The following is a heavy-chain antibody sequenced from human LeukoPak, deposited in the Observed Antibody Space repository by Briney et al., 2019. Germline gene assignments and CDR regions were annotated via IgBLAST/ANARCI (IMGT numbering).Heavy chain of an antibody. D-gene: IGHD2-2*01. CDR2: ISAYNGNT. V-gene: IGHV1-18*01. Sequence: ASVKVSCKASGYTFTSYGISWVRQAPGQGLEWMGWISAYNGNTNYAQKLQGRVTMTTVTSTSTAYMELRSLRSDDTAVYYCARVRFFRVPAAKPNWFDPWGQGTLVTVSS. CDR3: ARVRFFRVPAAKPNWFDP. J-gene: IGHJ5*02. CDR1: GYTFTSYG.